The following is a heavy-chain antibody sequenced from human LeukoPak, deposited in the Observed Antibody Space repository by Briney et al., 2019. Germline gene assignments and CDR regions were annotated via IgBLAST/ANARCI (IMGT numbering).Heavy chain of an antibody. Sequence: PSETLSLTCAVYGVSFSGYYWSWIRQPPGKGLEWIGEINHSGSTNYNPSLKSRVTISVDTSKNQFSLKLSSVTAADTAVYYCARGGHYYGSGRPIYWGQGTLVTVSS. D-gene: IGHD3-10*01. CDR1: GVSFSGYY. J-gene: IGHJ4*02. V-gene: IGHV4-34*01. CDR2: INHSGST. CDR3: ARGGHYYGSGRPIY.